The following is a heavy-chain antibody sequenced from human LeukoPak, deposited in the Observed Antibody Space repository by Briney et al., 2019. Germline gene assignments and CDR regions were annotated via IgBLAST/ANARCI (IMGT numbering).Heavy chain of an antibody. V-gene: IGHV1-18*01. CDR2: ISAYNGNT. CDR1: GYTFTSYG. Sequence: GASVKVSCKASGYTFTSYGISWVRQAPGQGLEWMGWISAYNGNTNYAQKLQGRVTMTTDTSTSTAYMELRSLRSDDTAVYYCARDCSGGSCYNGMDVRGQGTTVTVSS. D-gene: IGHD2-15*01. CDR3: ARDCSGGSCYNGMDV. J-gene: IGHJ6*02.